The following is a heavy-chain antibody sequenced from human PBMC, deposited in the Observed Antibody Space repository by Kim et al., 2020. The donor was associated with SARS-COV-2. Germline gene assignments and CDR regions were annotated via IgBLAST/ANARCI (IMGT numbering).Heavy chain of an antibody. D-gene: IGHD5-12*01. CDR3: AKGRYSGYDDYFDY. J-gene: IGHJ4*02. V-gene: IGHV3-9*01. Sequence: ADSVKGRFTISRDNAKNSLYLQMNSLRAEDTALYYCAKGRYSGYDDYFDYWGQGTLVTVSS.